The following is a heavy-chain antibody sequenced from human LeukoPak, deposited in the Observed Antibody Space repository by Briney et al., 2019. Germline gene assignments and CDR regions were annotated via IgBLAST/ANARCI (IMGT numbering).Heavy chain of an antibody. CDR2: IGSSGSTI. J-gene: IGHJ4*02. V-gene: IGHV3-48*04. D-gene: IGHD3-22*01. Sequence: PGGSLRLSCAASGFTLSTYSMNWVRQAPGKGLEWVSYIGSSGSTIYYADSVKGRFTISRDNAKNPLYLQMNSLRAEDTAVYYCARDPHYYDSSGYYFGFDYWGQGTLVTVSS. CDR1: GFTLSTYS. CDR3: ARDPHYYDSSGYYFGFDY.